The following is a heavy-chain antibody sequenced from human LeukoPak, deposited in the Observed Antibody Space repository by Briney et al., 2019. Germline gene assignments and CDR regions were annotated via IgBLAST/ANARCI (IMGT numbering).Heavy chain of an antibody. D-gene: IGHD6-13*01. CDR1: GDSVSSNA. CDR2: TYYRSKWYI. J-gene: IGHJ4*02. V-gene: IGHV6-1*01. Sequence: SQTLSLTCAISGDSVSSNAWHWIRQSPSRGLEWLGRTYYRSKWYIDYAVSVKSRITFNPDTSNNQLSLQLKSVTPEDTAVYYCARVASSSFDYWGQGTLVTVSS. CDR3: ARVASSSFDY.